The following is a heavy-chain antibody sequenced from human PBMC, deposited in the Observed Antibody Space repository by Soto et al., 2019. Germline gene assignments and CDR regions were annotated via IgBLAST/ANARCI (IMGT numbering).Heavy chain of an antibody. V-gene: IGHV4-34*01. D-gene: IGHD3-22*01. J-gene: IGHJ6*02. CDR1: GGSFSGYY. CDR2: INHSGST. Sequence: PSETLSLTCAVYGGSFSGYYWSWIRQPPGKGLEWIGEINHSGSTNYNPSLKSRVTISVDTSKNQFSLKLSSVTAADTAVYYCARGRGDSSGFLTRGIYYYGMDVWGQGTTVTVSS. CDR3: ARGRGDSSGFLTRGIYYYGMDV.